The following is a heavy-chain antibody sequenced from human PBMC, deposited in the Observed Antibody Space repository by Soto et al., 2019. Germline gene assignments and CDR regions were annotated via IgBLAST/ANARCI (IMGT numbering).Heavy chain of an antibody. CDR3: ARHGSGWDY. D-gene: IGHD6-19*01. V-gene: IGHV1-3*05. CDR1: GYTFTSYA. J-gene: IGHJ4*02. CDR2: INAGNGNT. Sequence: QVQIVQSGAEEKKPGSSVKVSCKASGYTFTSYAMHWLRQAPGQRLEWMGWINAGNGNTKYSQKFQGRVTITRDTTASTAYMERSSLRSEDTAVYYCARHGSGWDYWGQGTLVTVSS.